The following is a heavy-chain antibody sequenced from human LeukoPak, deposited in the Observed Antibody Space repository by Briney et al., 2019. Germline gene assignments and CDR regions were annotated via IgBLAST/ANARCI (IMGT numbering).Heavy chain of an antibody. Sequence: SETLPLTCTVSGGSISSYYWSWIRQPPGKGLEWIGYIYYSGSTNYNPSLKSRVTISVDTSKNQFSLKLSSVTAADTAVYYCARSGYGSGSEELDYWGQGTLVTVSS. CDR3: ARSGYGSGSEELDY. J-gene: IGHJ4*02. D-gene: IGHD3-10*01. V-gene: IGHV4-59*01. CDR1: GGSISSYY. CDR2: IYYSGST.